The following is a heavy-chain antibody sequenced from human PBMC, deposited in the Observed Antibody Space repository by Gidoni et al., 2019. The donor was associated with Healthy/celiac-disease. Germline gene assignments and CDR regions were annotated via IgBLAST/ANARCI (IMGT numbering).Heavy chain of an antibody. D-gene: IGHD6-19*01. CDR2: IYYSGST. CDR1: GGSISSGGYY. CDR3: ARDMDSSGWDVHGAFDI. J-gene: IGHJ3*02. Sequence: QVQLQESGPGLVKPSQTLSLTCTVSGGSISSGGYYWSWIRQHPGKGLEWIGYIYYSGSTYYNPSLKSRVTISVDTSKNQFSLKLSSVTAADTAVYYCARDMDSSGWDVHGAFDIWGQGTMVTVSS. V-gene: IGHV4-31*03.